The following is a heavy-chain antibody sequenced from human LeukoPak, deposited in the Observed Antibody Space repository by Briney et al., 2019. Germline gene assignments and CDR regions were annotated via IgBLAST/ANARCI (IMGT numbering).Heavy chain of an antibody. D-gene: IGHD2-2*01. J-gene: IGHJ4*02. CDR3: AKGRFQYQLLGDVDY. V-gene: IGHV3-23*01. CDR2: ISGSGGST. Sequence: GGSLRLSCAASGFTFSSYAMSWVRQAPGKGLEWVSAISGSGGSTYYADSVKGRFTISRDNSKNTLHLQMNSLRAEDTAVYYCAKGRFQYQLLGDVDYWGRGTLVTVSS. CDR1: GFTFSSYA.